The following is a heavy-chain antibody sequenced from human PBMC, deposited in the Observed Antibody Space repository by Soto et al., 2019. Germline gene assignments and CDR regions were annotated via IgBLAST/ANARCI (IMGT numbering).Heavy chain of an antibody. V-gene: IGHV1-69*02. CDR1: GGTFSSYT. CDR2: IIPILGIA. D-gene: IGHD2-2*01. J-gene: IGHJ2*01. CDR3: VIVVVPAAAYWYFDL. Sequence: QVQLVQSGAEVKKPGSSVKVSCKASGGTFSSYTISWVRQAPGQGLEWMGRIIPILGIANYAQKFQGRVTITADKSTSTAYMELSRLRSEDTAVYYCVIVVVPAAAYWYFDLWGRGTLVTVSS.